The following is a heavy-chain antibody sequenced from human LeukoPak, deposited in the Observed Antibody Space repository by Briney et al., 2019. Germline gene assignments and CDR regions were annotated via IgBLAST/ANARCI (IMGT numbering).Heavy chain of an antibody. J-gene: IGHJ4*02. D-gene: IGHD3-16*01. CDR3: ARSASPAIMVAGGTHDY. V-gene: IGHV1-69*13. CDR2: IIPIFGTA. Sequence: ASVKVSCKASGCTFSSYAISWVRQAPGQGLEWMGGIIPIFGTANYAQKFQGRVTITADESTSTAYMELSSLRSEDTAVYYCARSASPAIMVAGGTHDYWGQGTLVTVSS. CDR1: GCTFSSYA.